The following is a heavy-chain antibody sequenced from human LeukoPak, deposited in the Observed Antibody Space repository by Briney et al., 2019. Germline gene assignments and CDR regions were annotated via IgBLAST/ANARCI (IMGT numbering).Heavy chain of an antibody. CDR3: AKVARMIVVVIFAPSFDY. Sequence: SGGSLRLSCAASGFTFSSYAMSWVRQAPGKGLEWVSAISGSGGSTFYADSVKGRFTISGDNSKNTLYLQMNSLRAEDTAVYYCAKVARMIVVVIFAPSFDYWGQGTLVTVSS. CDR1: GFTFSSYA. D-gene: IGHD3-22*01. V-gene: IGHV3-23*01. J-gene: IGHJ4*02. CDR2: ISGSGGST.